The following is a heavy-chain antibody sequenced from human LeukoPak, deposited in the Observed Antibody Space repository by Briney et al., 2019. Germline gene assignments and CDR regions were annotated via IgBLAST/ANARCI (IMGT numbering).Heavy chain of an antibody. D-gene: IGHD2-2*01. V-gene: IGHV3-9*03. Sequence: SLRLSCAASGFTFDDYAMHWVRQAPGKGLECVSGISWNSGSIGYADSVKGRFTISRDNAKNSLYLQMNSLRAEDMALYYCARGREYQLLPDAFDIWGQGTMVTVSS. CDR3: ARGREYQLLPDAFDI. CDR2: ISWNSGSI. J-gene: IGHJ3*02. CDR1: GFTFDDYA.